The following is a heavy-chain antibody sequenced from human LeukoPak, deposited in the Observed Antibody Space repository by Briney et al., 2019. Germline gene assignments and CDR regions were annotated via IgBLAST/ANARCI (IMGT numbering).Heavy chain of an antibody. D-gene: IGHD2-21*01. CDR1: GGTFGSYA. J-gene: IGHJ1*01. V-gene: IGHV1-69*13. CDR3: ARDSSEFRSLIPH. CDR2: ITPMFGTA. Sequence: GASVKVSCKASGGTFGSYAISWVRQAPGQGLEWMEGITPMFGTAKYAQKFQGRVTITADESTSTAYMELSSLRSEDTAVYYCARDSSEFRSLIPHWGQGTLVTVSS.